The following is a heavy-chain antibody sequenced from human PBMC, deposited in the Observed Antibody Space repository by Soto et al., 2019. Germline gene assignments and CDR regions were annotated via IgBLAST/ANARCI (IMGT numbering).Heavy chain of an antibody. Sequence: ASVKVSCKASGCTFSSYAISWVRQAPGQGLEWMGGIIPIFGTANYAQKFQGRVTITADESTSTAYMELSSLRSEDTAVYYCARDSWGRYSSSWYRVNWFDPWGQGTLVTVSS. J-gene: IGHJ5*02. CDR1: GCTFSSYA. V-gene: IGHV1-69*13. CDR2: IIPIFGTA. CDR3: ARDSWGRYSSSWYRVNWFDP. D-gene: IGHD6-13*01.